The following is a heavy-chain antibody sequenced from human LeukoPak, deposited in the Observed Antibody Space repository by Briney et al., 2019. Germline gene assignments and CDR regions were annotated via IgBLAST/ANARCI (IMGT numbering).Heavy chain of an antibody. CDR1: GFTFSIYW. V-gene: IGHV3-7*01. D-gene: IGHD6-19*01. CDR3: ARDRAVAGLFDP. J-gene: IGHJ5*02. CDR2: IKEDESEK. Sequence: GGSLRLSCEASGFTFSIYWMSWVRQAPGKGLEWVANIKEDESEKDYVDSVKGRFIISRDNVKNSLYLQMNSLRPEDTAMYYCARDRAVAGLFDPWGQGTLVTVSS.